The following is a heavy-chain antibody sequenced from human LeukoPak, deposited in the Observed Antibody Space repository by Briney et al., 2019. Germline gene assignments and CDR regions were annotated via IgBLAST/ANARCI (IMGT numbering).Heavy chain of an antibody. Sequence: SVKVSYKASGGTFSSYAISWVRQAPGQGLEWMVGIMPIFGTANYAQKFQGRATITADESTSTAYMELSSLRSEDTAVYYCARGKYHDFRRLGPYYYYMDVWGKGTTVTVSS. CDR3: ARGKYHDFRRLGPYYYYMDV. J-gene: IGHJ6*03. V-gene: IGHV1-69*13. D-gene: IGHD1-1*01. CDR1: GGTFSSYA. CDR2: IMPIFGTA.